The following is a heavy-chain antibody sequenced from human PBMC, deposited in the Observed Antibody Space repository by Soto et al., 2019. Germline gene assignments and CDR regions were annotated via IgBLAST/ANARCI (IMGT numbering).Heavy chain of an antibody. Sequence: SVKVSCKASGGTFSSYAISWVRQAPGQGLEWMGGIIPIFGTANYAQKFQGRVTITADESTSTAYMELSSLRSEDTAVYYCAMEPAATPHPVYYYYGMDVWGQGTTVTV. CDR3: AMEPAATPHPVYYYYGMDV. J-gene: IGHJ6*02. D-gene: IGHD2-2*02. V-gene: IGHV1-69*13. CDR1: GGTFSSYA. CDR2: IIPIFGTA.